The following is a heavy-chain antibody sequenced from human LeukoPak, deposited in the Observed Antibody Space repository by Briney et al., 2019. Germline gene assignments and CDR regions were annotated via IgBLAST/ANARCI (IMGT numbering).Heavy chain of an antibody. CDR2: INSDGSST. CDR3: AELGITMIGGV. J-gene: IGHJ6*04. CDR1: GFTFNTYW. V-gene: IGHV3-74*03. D-gene: IGHD3-10*02. Sequence: GGSLRLSCAASGFTFNTYWMHWVRQAPGKGLVWVSRINSDGSSTTYADSVKGRFTISRDNAKNSLYLQMNSLRAEDTAVYYCAELGITMIGGVWGKGTTVTISS.